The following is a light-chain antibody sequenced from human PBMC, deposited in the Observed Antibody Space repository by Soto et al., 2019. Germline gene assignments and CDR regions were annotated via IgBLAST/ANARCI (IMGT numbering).Light chain of an antibody. CDR1: RSDIGTYNY. V-gene: IGLV2-14*03. J-gene: IGLJ1*01. CDR3: MSYTTTSSFV. Sequence: QSVLTQPASMSGSPGQSITISCTGTRSDIGTYNYLSWYQQHPGKAPRLVISDVSNRPSGVSNRFSGSKSGNTASLTITGLQSEDEADYYCMSYTTTSSFVFVSGTKVTVL. CDR2: DVS.